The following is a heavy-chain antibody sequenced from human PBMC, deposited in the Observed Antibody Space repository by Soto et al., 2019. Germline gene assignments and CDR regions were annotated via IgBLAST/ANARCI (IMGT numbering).Heavy chain of an antibody. CDR2: IYHNGRT. CDR1: GGSISGDYY. CDR3: ARMMGGGYRGNAFDV. Sequence: QVQLQESGPGLVKSSQTLSLTCAVSGGSISGDYYWTFVRQPPGKGLAGIGYIYHNGRTYYNPSFRSRVTLSVDPSKTHFSLDVNAVTAADTAVYFCARMMGGGYRGNAFDVGGLGTRVTVAS. D-gene: IGHD3-22*01. V-gene: IGHV4-30-4*01. J-gene: IGHJ3*01.